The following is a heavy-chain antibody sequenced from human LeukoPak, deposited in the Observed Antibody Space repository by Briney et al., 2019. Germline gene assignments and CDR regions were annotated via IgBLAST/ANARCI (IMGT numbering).Heavy chain of an antibody. D-gene: IGHD2-21*02. CDR3: ARESYCGGDCYSED. V-gene: IGHV4-30-4*01. Sequence: SQTLSLTCSVSGGSISSGDYYWSWIRQSPEKGLEWIGFIYYSGSTNYNPSLKSRVTISVDTSKNQFSLKLSSVTAADTAVYYCARESYCGGDCYSEDWGQGTLVTVSS. CDR2: IYYSGST. CDR1: GGSISSGDYY. J-gene: IGHJ4*02.